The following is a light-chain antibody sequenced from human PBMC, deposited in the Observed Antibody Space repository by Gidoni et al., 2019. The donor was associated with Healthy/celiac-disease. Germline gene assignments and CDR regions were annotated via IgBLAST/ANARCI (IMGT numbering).Light chain of an antibody. J-gene: IGKJ1*01. CDR3: QQSYSTLTWT. Sequence: DIQMTQSPSSLSASVGDRVTITCRASQSIISYLNWYQQKPGKAPKLLIYAASSLQSRVPSRFSGSGSGTDFTLTISSLQPEDFATYYCQQSYSTLTWTFGQGTKVEIK. CDR2: AAS. CDR1: QSIISY. V-gene: IGKV1-39*01.